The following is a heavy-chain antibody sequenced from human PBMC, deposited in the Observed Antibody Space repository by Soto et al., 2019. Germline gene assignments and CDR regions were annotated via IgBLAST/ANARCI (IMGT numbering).Heavy chain of an antibody. CDR1: GYTFTSYD. CDR2: MNPNSGNT. D-gene: IGHD3-10*01. CDR3: ARGEFLWFGELLR. V-gene: IGHV1-8*01. Sequence: QVQLVQSGAEVKKPGASVKVSCKASGYTFTSYDINWVRQATGQGLEWMGWMNPNSGNTGYAQKFQGRVTMTRNTXXXXXXXXLXXXXXEDXAVXYXARGEFLWFGELLRWGQGTLVTVSS. J-gene: IGHJ4*02.